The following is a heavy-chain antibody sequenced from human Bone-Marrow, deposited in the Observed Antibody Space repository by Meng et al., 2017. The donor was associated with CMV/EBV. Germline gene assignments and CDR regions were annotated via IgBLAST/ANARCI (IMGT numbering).Heavy chain of an antibody. CDR3: ARDPKGVGYNSGGYYYGMDV. CDR2: IYYSGST. Sequence: SETLSLTCTVSGGSISSGGYYWSWIRQHPGKGLEWIGYIYYSGSTYYNPSLKSRVTISVDTSKNQFSLKLSSVTAADTAVYYCARDPKGVGYNSGGYYYGMDVWGQGTTVTVSS. V-gene: IGHV4-31*03. J-gene: IGHJ6*02. D-gene: IGHD5-24*01. CDR1: GGSISSGGYY.